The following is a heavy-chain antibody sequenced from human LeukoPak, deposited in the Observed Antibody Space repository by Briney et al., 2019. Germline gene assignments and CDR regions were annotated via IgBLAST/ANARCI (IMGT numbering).Heavy chain of an antibody. D-gene: IGHD3-3*01. V-gene: IGHV1-18*01. CDR2: ISAYNGNT. J-gene: IGHJ6*02. CDR3: ARDTPPQEWLFRRDYYYGMDV. CDR1: GYTFTSYG. Sequence: ASVKVSCKASGYTFTSYGISWVRQAPGQGLEWMGWISAYNGNTNYAQKLQARVTMTTDTSTSTAYMELRSLRSDDTAVYYCARDTPPQEWLFRRDYYYGMDVWGQGTTVTVSS.